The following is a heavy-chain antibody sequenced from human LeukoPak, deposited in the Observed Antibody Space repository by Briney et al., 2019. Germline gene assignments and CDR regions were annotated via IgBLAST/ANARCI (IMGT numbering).Heavy chain of an antibody. J-gene: IGHJ5*02. CDR2: IAPISGTP. V-gene: IGHV1-69*06. D-gene: IGHD2-15*01. CDR3: ARDRVVVAASFRFDP. Sequence: ASVKVSCKASGGTFTHYAISWVRQAPGEGLEWMGGIAPISGTPIYAQRFQGRLTITADTSISTAYMELSRLRSDDTAVYYCARDRVVVAASFRFDPWGQGTLVTVSS. CDR1: GGTFTHYA.